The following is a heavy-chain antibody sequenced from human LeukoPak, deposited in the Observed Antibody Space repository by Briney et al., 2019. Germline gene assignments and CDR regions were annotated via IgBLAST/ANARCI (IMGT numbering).Heavy chain of an antibody. CDR1: GFNFRTYG. Sequence: GGSLRLSCEASGFNFRTYGMSWVRQAPGKGLEWVSAISGSGGSTYYADSVKGRFTISRDNSKNSLYLQMNSLRAEDTAVYYCAELGITMIGGVWGKGTTVTISS. J-gene: IGHJ6*04. V-gene: IGHV3-23*01. D-gene: IGHD3-10*02. CDR2: ISGSGGST. CDR3: AELGITMIGGV.